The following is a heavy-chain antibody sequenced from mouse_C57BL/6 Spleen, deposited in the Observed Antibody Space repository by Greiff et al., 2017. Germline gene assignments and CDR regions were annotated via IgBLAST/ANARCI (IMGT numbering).Heavy chain of an antibody. J-gene: IGHJ3*01. CDR2: INPSTGGT. Sequence: EVQLQQSGPELVKPGASVKISCKASGYSFTGYYMNWVKQSPEKSLEWIGEINPSTGGTTYNQKFKAKATLTVDKSSSTAYMQLKSLTSEDSAVYYCARGHYYGRFAYWGQGTLVTVSA. CDR3: ARGHYYGRFAY. V-gene: IGHV1-42*01. CDR1: GYSFTGYY. D-gene: IGHD1-1*01.